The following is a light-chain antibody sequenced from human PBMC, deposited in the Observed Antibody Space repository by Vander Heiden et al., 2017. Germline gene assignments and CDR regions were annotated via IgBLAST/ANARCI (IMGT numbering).Light chain of an antibody. J-gene: IGKJ1*01. V-gene: IGKV3-20*01. CDR1: QSVSSSY. CDR2: GAS. CDR3: QQDGSSPGT. Sequence: EIVLTQSPGTLSLSPGERATLYCRASQSVSSSYLAWYQQKPGQAPRLLIYGASSRATGIPDRFSGSGSGTDFTLTISRLEPEDFAVYYCQQDGSSPGTFGQGTKVEIK.